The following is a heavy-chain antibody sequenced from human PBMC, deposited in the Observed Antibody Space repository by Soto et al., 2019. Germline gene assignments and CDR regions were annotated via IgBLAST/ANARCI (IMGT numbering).Heavy chain of an antibody. CDR3: ARDGLVRGSNWFDP. Sequence: ASVKVSCKASGGTFSRYTISWVRQAPGQGLEWMGRIIPILGIANYAQKFQGRVTITADKSTSTAYMELSSLRSEDTAVYYCARDGLVRGSNWFDPWGQGTLVTVSS. CDR2: IIPILGIA. D-gene: IGHD3-10*01. J-gene: IGHJ5*02. CDR1: GGTFSRYT. V-gene: IGHV1-69*02.